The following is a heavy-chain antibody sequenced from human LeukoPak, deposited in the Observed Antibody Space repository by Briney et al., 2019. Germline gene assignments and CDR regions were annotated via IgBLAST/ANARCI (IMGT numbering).Heavy chain of an antibody. CDR1: GFTFSSYG. CDR3: ARMGGYSGYDLNY. D-gene: IGHD5-12*01. CDR2: IWYDGNNK. V-gene: IGHV3-33*01. Sequence: GGSLRLSCAASGFTFSSYGMHWVRQAPGKGLEWVAVIWYDGNNKYYSDSVKGRFTISRDNVKNTLYLQMNSLRAEDTAVYYCARMGGYSGYDLNYWGQGTLVTVSS. J-gene: IGHJ4*02.